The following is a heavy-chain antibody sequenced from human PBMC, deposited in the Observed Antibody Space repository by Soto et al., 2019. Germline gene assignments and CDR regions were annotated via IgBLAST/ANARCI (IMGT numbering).Heavy chain of an antibody. CDR1: GYTFTSYG. CDR2: ISAYNGNT. V-gene: IGHV1-18*01. D-gene: IGHD6-13*01. J-gene: IGHJ4*02. CDR3: ARGCAAAGPFAS. Sequence: QVQLVQSGAEVKKPGASVKVSCKASGYTFTSYGISWVRQAPGQGLEWMGWISAYNGNTNYAQKLQGRVTMTTDTATSKDYKELRSLRSDATAVYYCARGCAAAGPFASWGQGTPVTVSS.